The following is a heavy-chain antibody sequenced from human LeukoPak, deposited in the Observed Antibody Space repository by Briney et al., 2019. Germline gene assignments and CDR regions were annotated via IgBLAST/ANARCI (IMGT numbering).Heavy chain of an antibody. J-gene: IGHJ6*02. V-gene: IGHV1-69*04. D-gene: IGHD5-18*01. CDR1: GGTFSSYA. CDR3: ARDPGEPSYGYPAYYYYYGMDV. CDR2: IIPILGIA. Sequence: ASVKVSYKASGGTFSSYAISWVRQAPGQGLEWMGRIIPILGIANYAQKFQGRVTITADKSTSTAYMELSSLRSEDTAVYYCARDPGEPSYGYPAYYYYYGMDVWGQGTTVTVSS.